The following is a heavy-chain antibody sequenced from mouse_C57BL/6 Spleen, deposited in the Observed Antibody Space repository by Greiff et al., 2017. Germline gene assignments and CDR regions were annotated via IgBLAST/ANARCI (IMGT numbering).Heavy chain of an antibody. CDR3: SPPSHDGPFAY. D-gene: IGHD2-3*01. CDR1: GFTFSDAW. J-gene: IGHJ3*01. Sequence: KVEESGGGLVQPGGSMKLSCAASGFTFSDAWMDWVRQSPEKGLEWVAENRNKANNHATYYAESVKGRFTIARDDSKSSVYLQMNSLRAEDTGIYYCSPPSHDGPFAYWGQGTLVTVSA. V-gene: IGHV6-6*01. CDR2: NRNKANNHAT.